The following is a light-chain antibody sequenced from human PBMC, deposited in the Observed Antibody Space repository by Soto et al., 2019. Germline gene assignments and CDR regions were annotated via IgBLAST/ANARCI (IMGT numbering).Light chain of an antibody. V-gene: IGLV1-47*01. J-gene: IGLJ2*01. CDR1: SSNIGSNY. CDR2: RNN. Sequence: QSALTQPPSASGTPGQRVTISCSGSSSNIGSNYVYWYQQLPGTAPKLLIYRNNQRPSGVPDRFSGSKSGTSASLAISGLRSEDEADYYCAAWDDSLVALFGGGTKLTVL. CDR3: AAWDDSLVAL.